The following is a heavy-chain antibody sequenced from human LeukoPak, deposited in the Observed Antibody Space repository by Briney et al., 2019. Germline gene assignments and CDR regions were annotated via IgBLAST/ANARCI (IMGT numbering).Heavy chain of an antibody. J-gene: IGHJ4*02. CDR1: GFTFSSYS. V-gene: IGHV3-21*06. D-gene: IGHD3-10*01. CDR3: VRDVGAVRGEVYFDY. CDR2: ITGSGPYM. Sequence: GGSLRLSCAASGFTFSSYSMNWVRQAPGKGLEWVSSITGSGPYMLYADSVKHRFTISRDNTKNLLYLEMNSLRAEDTAMYFCVRDVGAVRGEVYFDYWGQGALVTVSS.